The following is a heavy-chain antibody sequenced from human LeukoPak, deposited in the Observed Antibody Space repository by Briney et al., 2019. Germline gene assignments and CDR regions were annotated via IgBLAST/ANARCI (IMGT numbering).Heavy chain of an antibody. D-gene: IGHD1-26*01. CDR3: ATAWYSGSYREVDY. CDR1: GYTLTELS. V-gene: IGHV1-24*01. Sequence: ASVKVSCKVSGYTLTELSMHWVRQAPGKGLEWMGGFDPEDGETIYAQKFQGRVTMTEDTSTDTAYMELSSLGSEDTAVYYCATAWYSGSYREVDYWGQGTLVTVSS. CDR2: FDPEDGET. J-gene: IGHJ4*02.